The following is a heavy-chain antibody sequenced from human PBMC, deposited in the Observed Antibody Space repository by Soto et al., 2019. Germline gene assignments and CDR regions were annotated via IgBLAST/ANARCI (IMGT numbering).Heavy chain of an antibody. J-gene: IGHJ4*02. CDR1: GFTLTSYA. Sequence: PGGSLRLSCAASGFTLTSYAMSWVRQAPGKGLECVSFISGGGDITYYADSVKGRFTISRDTSTNTLYLQMNSLRAEDTAVYYCAKDRAYSSGHERFDYRGPGTLVTVSS. CDR2: ISGGGDIT. V-gene: IGHV3-23*01. D-gene: IGHD5-18*01. CDR3: AKDRAYSSGHERFDY.